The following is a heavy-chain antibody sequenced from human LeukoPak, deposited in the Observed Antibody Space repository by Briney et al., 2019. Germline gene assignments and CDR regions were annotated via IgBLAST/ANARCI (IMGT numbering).Heavy chain of an antibody. D-gene: IGHD2-15*01. J-gene: IGHJ4*02. V-gene: IGHV3-49*04. CDR2: IRSKVYGGTT. Sequence: PGGSLRLSCAASGFTFSSYGIHWVRQAPGKGLEWVGFIRSKVYGGTTEYAASVKGRFTISRDDSKSIAYLQMNSLKTEDTAVYYCTSALRHIVVGWGQGTLVTVSS. CDR1: GFTFSSYG. CDR3: TSALRHIVVG.